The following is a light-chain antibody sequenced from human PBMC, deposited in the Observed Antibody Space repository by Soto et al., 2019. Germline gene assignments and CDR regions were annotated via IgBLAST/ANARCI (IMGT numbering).Light chain of an antibody. CDR2: EVT. CDR1: RSDVGAYNY. Sequence: QSVLTQPPSVSWSPGQSIAISCTGTRSDVGAYNYVSWYQQHPGKAPKLMISEVTNRPSGVSDRFSGSKSGHTAPLTISGLQAEDEADYYCSSFTSRFTFVFATGTKV. J-gene: IGLJ1*01. V-gene: IGLV2-14*01. CDR3: SSFTSRFTFV.